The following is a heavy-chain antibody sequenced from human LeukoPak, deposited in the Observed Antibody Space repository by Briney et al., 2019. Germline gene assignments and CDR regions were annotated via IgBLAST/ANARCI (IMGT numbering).Heavy chain of an antibody. J-gene: IGHJ4*02. D-gene: IGHD5-12*01. V-gene: IGHV3-7*01. CDR3: ARDIIRGQSDFDS. CDR1: GFNFGDYW. Sequence: GGSLRLSCVASGFNFGDYWMSWVRQAPGKGLEFVGNIEDDGDQKNYVDSVKGRFTISRDNVKNSLYLQMNSLRVEDTTVYYCARDIIRGQSDFDSWGQGVLVTVSS. CDR2: IEDDGDQK.